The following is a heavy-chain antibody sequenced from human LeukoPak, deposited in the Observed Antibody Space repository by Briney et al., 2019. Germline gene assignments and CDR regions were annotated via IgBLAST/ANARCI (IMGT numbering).Heavy chain of an antibody. CDR2: ISWNSGSI. Sequence: PGGSLRLSCAASGFTFSNAWMSWVRQAPGKGLEWVSGISWNSGSIGYADSVKGRFTISRDNAKNSLYLQMNSLRAEDTALYYCAKDVSGSYYNGLDYWGQGTLVTVSS. V-gene: IGHV3-9*01. J-gene: IGHJ4*02. CDR3: AKDVSGSYYNGLDY. D-gene: IGHD3-10*01. CDR1: GFTFSNAW.